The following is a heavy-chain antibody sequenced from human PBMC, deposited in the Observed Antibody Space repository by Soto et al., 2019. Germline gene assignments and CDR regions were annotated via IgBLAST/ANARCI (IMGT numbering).Heavy chain of an antibody. CDR1: GYAFTSYG. CDR3: ARAATGSDHAAY. CDR2: IAPHSGRT. V-gene: IGHV1-18*04. Sequence: QVQLVQSGPEVKNPGASVRVSCVASGYAFTSYGGNWVRQAPGQGLEWMDWIAPHSGRTTYLPKFQGRLTMTGDVSTNTAYIQLRSLTSDDTGIYLCARAATGSDHAAYWGQGTVVTVPS. D-gene: IGHD3-16*02. J-gene: IGHJ4*02.